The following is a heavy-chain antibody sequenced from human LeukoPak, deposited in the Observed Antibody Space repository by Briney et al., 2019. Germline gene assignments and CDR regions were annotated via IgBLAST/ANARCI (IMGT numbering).Heavy chain of an antibody. Sequence: PSETLSLTCTVSGGSISSYYWSWIRQPPGKGLEWIGYVYYSGTTNYNPSLKSRVAISVDTSKNQFSLKLSSVTAADTAVYYCARGVYIAAAQYGYWGQGTLVTVSS. J-gene: IGHJ4*02. CDR2: VYYSGTT. D-gene: IGHD6-13*01. V-gene: IGHV4-59*01. CDR1: GGSISSYY. CDR3: ARGVYIAAAQYGY.